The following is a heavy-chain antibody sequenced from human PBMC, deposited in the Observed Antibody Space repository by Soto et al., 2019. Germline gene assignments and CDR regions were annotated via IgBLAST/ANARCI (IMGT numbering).Heavy chain of an antibody. V-gene: IGHV4-39*01. CDR3: ARLIPYGSGSYYKFRSDYMDV. CDR1: GGSISSSSYY. J-gene: IGHJ6*03. CDR2: IYYSWST. Sequence: SETLSLTCTVSGGSISSSSYYWGWIRQPPGKGLEWIGSIYYSWSTYYNPSLKSRVTISVDTSKNQFSLKLSSVTAADTAVYYCARLIPYGSGSYYKFRSDYMDVWGKGTTVTVSS. D-gene: IGHD3-10*01.